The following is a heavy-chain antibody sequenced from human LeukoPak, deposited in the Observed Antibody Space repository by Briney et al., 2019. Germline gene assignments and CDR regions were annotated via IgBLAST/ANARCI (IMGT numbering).Heavy chain of an antibody. D-gene: IGHD4-11*01. CDR3: AATVVNDAFDI. Sequence: SQTLSLTCTVSGGSISSGGYYWSWIRQHPGKGLEWIGYIYYSGSTYYNPSLKSRVTISVDTSKNQFSLKLSSVTAADTAVYYCAATVVNDAFDIWGQGTMATVSS. CDR1: GGSISSGGYY. CDR2: IYYSGST. J-gene: IGHJ3*02. V-gene: IGHV4-31*03.